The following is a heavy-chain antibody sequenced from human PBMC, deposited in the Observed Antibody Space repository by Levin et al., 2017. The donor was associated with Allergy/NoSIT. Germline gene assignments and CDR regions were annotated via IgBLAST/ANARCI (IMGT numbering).Heavy chain of an antibody. V-gene: IGHV1-8*01. J-gene: IGHJ6*02. D-gene: IGHD4-23*01. CDR2: MNPNSGNT. CDR1: GYTFTSYD. CDR3: ARGWWVTTHPYGGKPYYYGMDV. Sequence: PEASVKVSCKASGYTFTSYDINWVRQATGQGLEWMGWMNPNSGNTGYAQKFQGRVTMTRNTSISTAYMELSSLRSEDTAVYYCARGWWVTTHPYGGKPYYYGMDVWGQGTTVTVSS.